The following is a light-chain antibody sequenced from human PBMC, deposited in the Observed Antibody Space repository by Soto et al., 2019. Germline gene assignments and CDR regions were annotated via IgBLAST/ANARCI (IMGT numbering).Light chain of an antibody. CDR1: SSDIGGYDY. CDR2: DVN. V-gene: IGLV2-14*01. Sequence: QSALTQPASVSGSPGQSITLSCTGTSSDIGGYDYVSWYQRHPGKAPKLISYDVNNRPSGVSNRFSGSKSGNTASLTISGLQAEDEADYYCTSYASRSSHVVFGGGTKLTVL. J-gene: IGLJ2*01. CDR3: TSYASRSSHVV.